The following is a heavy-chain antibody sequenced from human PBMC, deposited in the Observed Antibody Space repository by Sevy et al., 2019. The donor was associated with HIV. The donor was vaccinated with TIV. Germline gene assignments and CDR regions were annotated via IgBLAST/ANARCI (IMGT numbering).Heavy chain of an antibody. CDR3: ARDGLTYGGMDV. J-gene: IGHJ6*02. CDR2: TFYRSNWYN. D-gene: IGHD1-20*01. CDR1: GDIVSSNNAA. V-gene: IGHV6-1*01. Sequence: KQSQTLSLTCAISGDIVSSNNAAWNWIRQSPSRGLEWLGRTFYRSNWYNDYAVSMKGRITINPDTSKNQLSLQLTSVTPEDTAVYDCARDGLTYGGMDVWGQGTTVTVSS.